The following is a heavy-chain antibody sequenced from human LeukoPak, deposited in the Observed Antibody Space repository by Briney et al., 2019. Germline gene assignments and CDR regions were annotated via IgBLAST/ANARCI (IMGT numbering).Heavy chain of an antibody. D-gene: IGHD1-26*01. CDR2: IYYSGST. CDR3: ARVVKRTWELLGHDAFDI. Sequence: PSETLSLTCTVSGGSISSSSYYWGWIRQPPGKGLEWIGSIYYSGSTYYNPSLKSRVTISVDTSKNQFSLKLSSVTAADTAVYYCARVVKRTWELLGHDAFDIWGQGTMVTISS. J-gene: IGHJ3*02. V-gene: IGHV4-39*07. CDR1: GGSISSSSYY.